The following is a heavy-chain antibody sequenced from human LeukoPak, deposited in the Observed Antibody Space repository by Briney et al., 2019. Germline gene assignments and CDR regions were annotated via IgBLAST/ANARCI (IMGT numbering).Heavy chain of an antibody. CDR1: GYTFTSYG. J-gene: IGHJ4*02. V-gene: IGHV1-18*01. CDR2: ISAYNGNT. CDR3: ARGGGSYYPRYFDY. Sequence: AASVKVSXKASGYTFTSYGISWVRQAPGQGLEWMGWISAYNGNTKYAQKLQGRVTMTTDTSTSTAYMEPRSLRSDDTAVYYCARGGGSYYPRYFDYWGQGTLVTVSS. D-gene: IGHD1-26*01.